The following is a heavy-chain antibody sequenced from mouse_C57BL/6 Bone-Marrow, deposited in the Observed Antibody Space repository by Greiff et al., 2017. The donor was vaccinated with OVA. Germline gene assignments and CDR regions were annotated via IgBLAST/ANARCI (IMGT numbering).Heavy chain of an antibody. Sequence: EVQLVESGGGLVQPKGSLKLSCAASGFSFNTYAMNWVRQAPGKGLEWVARIRSKSNNYATYYADSVKDRFTISRDDSESMLYLQMNNLKTEDTAMYYCVRQRRLEFAYWGQGTLVTVSA. V-gene: IGHV10-1*01. CDR3: VRQRRLEFAY. D-gene: IGHD1-2*01. J-gene: IGHJ3*01. CDR1: GFSFNTYA. CDR2: IRSKSNNYAT.